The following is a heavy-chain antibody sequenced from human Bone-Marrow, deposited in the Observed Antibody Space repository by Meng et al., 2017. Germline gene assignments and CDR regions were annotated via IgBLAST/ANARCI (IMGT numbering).Heavy chain of an antibody. Sequence: SVKVPCKASGGTLSSYAISWVRQAPGQGLEWMGGIIPIFGTANYAQKFQGRVTITTDESTSTAYMELSSLRSEDTAVYYCARGPDPTKSSWYGFGFDYWGQGTLVTVSS. CDR2: IIPIFGTA. V-gene: IGHV1-69*05. CDR3: ARGPDPTKSSWYGFGFDY. J-gene: IGHJ4*02. CDR1: GGTLSSYA. D-gene: IGHD6-13*01.